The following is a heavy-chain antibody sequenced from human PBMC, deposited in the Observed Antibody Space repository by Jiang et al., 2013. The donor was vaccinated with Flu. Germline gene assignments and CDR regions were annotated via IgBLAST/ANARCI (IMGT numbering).Heavy chain of an antibody. D-gene: IGHD4/OR15-4a*01. CDR3: AKVRYGGTHWDY. V-gene: IGHV3-23*01. J-gene: IGHJ4*02. CDR1: GFTFSSNG. CDR2: ISGSGGST. Sequence: LESGGGLIQPGGSLRLSCAASGFTFSSNGMSWVRQAPGKGLEWVSGISGSGGSTYYADSVKGRFTISRDNSKNMLYLQMNSLRAEDTAVYYCAKVRYGGTHWDYWGQGTLVTVSS.